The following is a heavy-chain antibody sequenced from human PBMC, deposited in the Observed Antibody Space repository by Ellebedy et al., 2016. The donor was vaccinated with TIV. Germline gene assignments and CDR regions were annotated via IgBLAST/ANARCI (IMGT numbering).Heavy chain of an antibody. J-gene: IGHJ4*02. V-gene: IGHV4-34*01. Sequence: MPSETLSLTCAVYGGSFSGYYWSWIRQPPGKGLEWIGEINHSGSTKYNPSLKSRVTISVDTSKHQFSLKLSSVTAAETAVYYCARRQGGWLQSTSYYFDYWGQGTLVTVSS. D-gene: IGHD5-24*01. CDR1: GGSFSGYY. CDR2: INHSGST. CDR3: ARRQGGWLQSTSYYFDY.